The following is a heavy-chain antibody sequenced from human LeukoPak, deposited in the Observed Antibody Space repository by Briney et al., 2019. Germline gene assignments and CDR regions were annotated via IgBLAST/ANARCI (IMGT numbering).Heavy chain of an antibody. J-gene: IGHJ3*02. CDR3: AGDRSSWTHGAFDI. CDR2: IYYSGST. D-gene: IGHD6-13*01. CDR1: GGSISSYY. Sequence: SETLSLTCTVSGGSISSYYWSWIRQPPGKGLEWIGYIYYSGSTNYNPSLKSRVTISVDTSKNQFSLKLSSVTAADTAVYYCAGDRSSWTHGAFDIWGQGTMVTVSS. V-gene: IGHV4-59*01.